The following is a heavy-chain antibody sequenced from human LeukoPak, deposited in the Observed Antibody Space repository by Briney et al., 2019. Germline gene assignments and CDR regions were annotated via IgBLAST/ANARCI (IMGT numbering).Heavy chain of an antibody. Sequence: SETLSLTCAVYGGSSSGYYWSWIRQPPGKGLEWIGEINHSGSTNYNPSLKSRVTISVDTSKNQFSLKLSSVTAADTAVYYCARGQSGTAIPRAGRYFDLWGRGTLVTVSS. V-gene: IGHV4-34*01. CDR3: ARGQSGTAIPRAGRYFDL. J-gene: IGHJ2*01. CDR2: INHSGST. CDR1: GGSSSGYY. D-gene: IGHD5-18*01.